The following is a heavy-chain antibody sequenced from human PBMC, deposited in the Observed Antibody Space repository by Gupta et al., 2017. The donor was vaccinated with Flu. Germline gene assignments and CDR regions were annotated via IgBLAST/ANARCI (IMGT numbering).Heavy chain of an antibody. Sequence: NACMIWVRQATGKGLEWVARNNSKTECGTTDYARPVNCRYNNTNDDSRHTLYLQKNNLKTYDTAVDHCTTAIIKGASRADHWGKGTTVTVSS. CDR1: NAC. J-gene: IGHJ6*04. CDR2: NNSKTECGTT. CDR3: TTAIIKGASRADH. D-gene: IGHD1-26*01. V-gene: IGHV3-15*01.